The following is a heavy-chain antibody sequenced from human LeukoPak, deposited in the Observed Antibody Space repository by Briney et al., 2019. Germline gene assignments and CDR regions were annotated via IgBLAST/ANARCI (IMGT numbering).Heavy chain of an antibody. CDR3: ARGGTLFTYFDS. V-gene: IGHV4-4*07. Sequence: SETLSLTCSVSGGSTSDYYWNWIRQPAGQGLEWLGRIYYTGDTAYNPSLESRLTMSLDTAKNQFSLKVTSVTAADTAVYYCARGGTLFTYFDSWGQGTLVTVSS. D-gene: IGHD3-10*02. CDR1: GGSTSDYY. CDR2: IYYTGDT. J-gene: IGHJ4*02.